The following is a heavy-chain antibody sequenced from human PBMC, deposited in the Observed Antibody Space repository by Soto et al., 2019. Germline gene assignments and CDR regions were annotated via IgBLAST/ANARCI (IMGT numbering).Heavy chain of an antibody. CDR3: ARDRYYDSSGSIRGVWFDP. V-gene: IGHV4-4*07. J-gene: IGHJ5*02. Sequence: QVQLQESGPGLVKPSETLSLTCTVSGGSISSYYWSWIRQPAGKGLEWIGRIYTSGSTNYNPSLKSRFTMSVDTSKNQFSLKLSSVTAAYTAVYYCARDRYYDSSGSIRGVWFDPWGQGTLVTVSS. CDR1: GGSISSYY. CDR2: IYTSGST. D-gene: IGHD3-22*01.